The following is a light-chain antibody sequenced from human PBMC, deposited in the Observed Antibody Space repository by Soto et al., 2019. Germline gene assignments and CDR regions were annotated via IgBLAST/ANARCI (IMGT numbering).Light chain of an antibody. CDR3: CSYAGFSTFVV. CDR2: EGS. V-gene: IGLV2-23*03. J-gene: IGLJ2*01. Sequence: QSALTQPASVSGSPGQSITISCTGTSSDVGSYHLVSWYQHHPGKAPKLIIYEGSKRPSGISSRFSGSQSGNTASLTISGLQAEDEADYHCCSYAGFSTFVVFGGVTKVTVL. CDR1: SSDVGSYHL.